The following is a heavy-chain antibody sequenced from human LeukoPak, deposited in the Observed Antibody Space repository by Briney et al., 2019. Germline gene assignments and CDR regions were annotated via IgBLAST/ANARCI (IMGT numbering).Heavy chain of an antibody. CDR3: ARGHESSPSYDF. J-gene: IGHJ1*01. CDR2: INSNSGGT. D-gene: IGHD3/OR15-3a*01. CDR1: GYTFIDYY. V-gene: IGHV1-2*02. Sequence: GASVKVSCKTSGYTFIDYYVLWVRQAPGQGLEWLGWINSNSGGTKYVQEFQGRVTMTRDTSTTTAYMELSGLRSGDTAVYYCARGHESSPSYDFWGQGTLVTVSS.